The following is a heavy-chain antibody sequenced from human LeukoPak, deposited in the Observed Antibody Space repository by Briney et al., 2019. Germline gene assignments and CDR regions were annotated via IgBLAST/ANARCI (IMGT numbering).Heavy chain of an antibody. Sequence: ASVKVSCKVSGYTLTELSMHWVRQAPGKGLEWIGGFDPEDGETIYAQKFQGRVTMTEDTSTDTAYMELSSLRSEDTAVYYCATSRQQLVTFDYWGQGTLATVSS. V-gene: IGHV1-24*01. CDR3: ATSRQQLVTFDY. CDR2: FDPEDGET. D-gene: IGHD6-13*01. CDR1: GYTLTELS. J-gene: IGHJ4*02.